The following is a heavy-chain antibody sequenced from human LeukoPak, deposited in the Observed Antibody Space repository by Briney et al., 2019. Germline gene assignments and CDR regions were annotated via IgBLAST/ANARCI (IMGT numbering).Heavy chain of an antibody. D-gene: IGHD3-16*02. CDR2: IYYSGST. CDR1: GGSISSSSYY. V-gene: IGHV4-39*01. Sequence: PPETLSLTCTVSGGSISSSSYYWGWTRHPPGRGLEWIRIIYYSGSTYYNPSLKSQVTISVDTSKNQCSLKLSSVTAADTAVYYCARHRSRWYYDYVWGSYRYIYYYYYYMDVWGKGTTVTVSS. J-gene: IGHJ6*03. CDR3: ARHRSRWYYDYVWGSYRYIYYYYYYMDV.